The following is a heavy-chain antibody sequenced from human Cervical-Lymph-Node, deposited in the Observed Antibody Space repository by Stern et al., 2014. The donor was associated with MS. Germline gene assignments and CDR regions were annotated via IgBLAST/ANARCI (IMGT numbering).Heavy chain of an antibody. CDR1: GYQITSYY. Sequence: QVQLMQSGAEVKKPGASVKGSCRTSGYQITSYYIHWVRQAPGKGLVLMGRLNPSSGATGLAQSFQDRVTMTRDTSISTAYMELTRLTSDDTAVYYCARSITVTPLEYWGPGSLVAVSS. CDR2: LNPSSGAT. D-gene: IGHD4-17*01. CDR3: ARSITVTPLEY. J-gene: IGHJ4*02. V-gene: IGHV1-2*06.